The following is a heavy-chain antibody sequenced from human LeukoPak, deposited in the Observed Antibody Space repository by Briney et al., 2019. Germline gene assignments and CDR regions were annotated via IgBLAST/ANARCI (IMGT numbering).Heavy chain of an antibody. J-gene: IGHJ1*01. CDR3: ARALSQELIRFSQD. D-gene: IGHD1-1*01. CDR2: ISGSGGNS. CDR1: GFTFSDYY. Sequence: GGSLRLSCAASGFTFSDYYMSWIRQAPGKGPEWVSGISGSGGNSYYADSVKGRFTISRDNSKNTLYLQMNSLRADDTAVYYCARALSQELIRFSQDWGQGTLVSVSS. V-gene: IGHV3-23*01.